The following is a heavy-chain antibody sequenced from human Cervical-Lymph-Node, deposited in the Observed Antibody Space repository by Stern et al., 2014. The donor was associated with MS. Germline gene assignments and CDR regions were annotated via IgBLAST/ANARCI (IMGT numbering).Heavy chain of an antibody. V-gene: IGHV3-30-3*01. CDR3: ARVDTAMVTLYYYGMDV. CDR2: ISYDGSNK. CDR1: GFTFSSYT. D-gene: IGHD5-18*01. J-gene: IGHJ6*02. Sequence: VQLVESGGGVVQPGRSLRVSCAASGFTFSSYTMHWVRQAPGKGLEWVALISYDGSNKYYADSVKGRFTISRDNSKNTLYLQMNSLRAEDTAVYYCARVDTAMVTLYYYGMDVWSQGTTVTVSS.